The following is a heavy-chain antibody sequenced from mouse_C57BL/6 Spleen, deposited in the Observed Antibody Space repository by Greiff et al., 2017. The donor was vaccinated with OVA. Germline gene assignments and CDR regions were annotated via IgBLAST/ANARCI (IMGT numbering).Heavy chain of an antibody. CDR1: GYTFTSYW. Sequence: VKLVESGAELVKPGASVKMSCKASGYTFTSYWITWVKQRPGQGLEWIGDIYPGSGSTNYNEKFKSKATLTVDTSSSTAYMQLSSLTSEDSAVYYCARSLDDYWGQGTTLTVSS. J-gene: IGHJ2*01. CDR3: ARSLDDY. CDR2: IYPGSGST. V-gene: IGHV1-55*01.